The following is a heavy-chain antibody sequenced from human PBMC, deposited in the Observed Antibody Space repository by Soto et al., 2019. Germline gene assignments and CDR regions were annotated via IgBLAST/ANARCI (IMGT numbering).Heavy chain of an antibody. CDR3: ARPRTSDWAYDI. V-gene: IGHV3-74*01. CDR1: GFTFSNYW. J-gene: IGHJ3*02. D-gene: IGHD3-9*01. CDR2: IKTDGSDT. Sequence: EVQLVESGGGLVQPGGSLRLSCAASGFTFSNYWMHWVRQSPGKGLVWVSRIKTDGSDTHYADSVTSRFTISRDNAKSTLYLQMNSLRDEDTAVYYCARPRTSDWAYDIWGQGTMVIVSS.